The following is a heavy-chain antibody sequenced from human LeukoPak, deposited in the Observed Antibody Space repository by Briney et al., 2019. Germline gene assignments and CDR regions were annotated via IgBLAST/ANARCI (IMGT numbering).Heavy chain of an antibody. CDR2: VGVGGDT. CDR3: AKYVPGTYYNGPDN. Sequence: PGGSLRLSCAASGFIFTSYAMSWAPQAPGKGLEWLSSVGVGGDTYHPDSVEGRFNIYRDNSKNTLHLQMNSLRADDASVYSCAKYVPGTYYNGPDNWGQGTLVTVSS. V-gene: IGHV3-23*01. J-gene: IGHJ4*02. D-gene: IGHD3-10*01. CDR1: GFIFTSYA.